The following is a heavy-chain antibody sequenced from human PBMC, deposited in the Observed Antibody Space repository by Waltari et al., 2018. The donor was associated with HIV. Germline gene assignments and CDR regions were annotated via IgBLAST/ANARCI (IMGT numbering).Heavy chain of an antibody. CDR1: GCTFGSDG. Sequence: QVQLVESGGGVVQPGRSLPPSCEASGCTFGSDGIHCGRQAPGKGLEWVAVIWYHGDKEDYADSVKGRFNISRDNSRNTVFLHMNSLRAEATGFYFCARERGYTSPFDLWGQGTLVTVSS. V-gene: IGHV3-33*01. CDR3: ARERGYTSPFDL. D-gene: IGHD5-18*01. J-gene: IGHJ1*01. CDR2: IWYHGDKE.